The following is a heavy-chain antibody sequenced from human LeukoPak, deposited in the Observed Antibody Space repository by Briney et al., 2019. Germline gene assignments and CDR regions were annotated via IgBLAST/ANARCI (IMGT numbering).Heavy chain of an antibody. CDR1: VFTFNRCS. Sequence: GGSLSLSFTPSVFTFNRCSMLWVRHSPDEALIWLAVISYDGSNKYYADSVKGRFTISRDNSKNTLYLQMNSLRAEDTAVYYCARSVDTAMVTVDYWGQGTLVTVSS. V-gene: IGHV3-30*17. CDR3: ARSVDTAMVTVDY. J-gene: IGHJ4*02. CDR2: ISYDGSNK. D-gene: IGHD5-18*01.